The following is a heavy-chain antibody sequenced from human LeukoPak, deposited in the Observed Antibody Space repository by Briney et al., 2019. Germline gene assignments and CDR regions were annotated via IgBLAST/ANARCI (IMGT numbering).Heavy chain of an antibody. V-gene: IGHV1-69*13. CDR2: IIPIFGTA. CDR3: ARMARIAAAGHHPLNY. Sequence: AASVKVSCKVSGYTLTELSMHWVRQAPGKGLEWMGGIIPIFGTANYAQKFQGRVTITADESTSTVYMELSSLRSEDTAVYYCARMARIAAAGHHPLNYWGQGTLVTVSS. CDR1: GYTLTELS. D-gene: IGHD6-13*01. J-gene: IGHJ4*02.